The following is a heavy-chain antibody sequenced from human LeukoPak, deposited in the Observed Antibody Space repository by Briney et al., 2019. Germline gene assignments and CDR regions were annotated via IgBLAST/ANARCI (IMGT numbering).Heavy chain of an antibody. D-gene: IGHD6-13*01. J-gene: IGHJ4*02. CDR1: GFTFSTYA. CDR2: ISGSGDTT. V-gene: IGHV3-23*01. CDR3: ARDPAAGHYFDY. Sequence: GGSLRLSCAASGFTFSTYAMTWVRQAPGKGLEWVSTISGSGDTTFYADSVKGRFTISRDNSKNTLYLQMNSLRAEDTAVYYCARDPAAGHYFDYWGQGTLVTVSS.